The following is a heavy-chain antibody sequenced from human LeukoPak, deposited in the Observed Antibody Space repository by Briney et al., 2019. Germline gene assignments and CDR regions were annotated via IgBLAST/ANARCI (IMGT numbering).Heavy chain of an antibody. J-gene: IGHJ4*02. CDR2: ISQDGSNQ. D-gene: IGHD6-13*01. CDR3: ARGGDTSTWYRALDSWGQGTLVIVLSDY. CDR1: GFTFSSHA. Sequence: TGGSLRLSCAVSGFTFSSHAIHCARQARGKGLEWVSVISQDGSNQYYAHSVKGRFTISRDNSKNTLYLQMKSLSAEDTAIYYCARGGDTSTWYRALDSWGQGTLVIVLSDYWDQGTLVTVSS. V-gene: IGHV3-30*04.